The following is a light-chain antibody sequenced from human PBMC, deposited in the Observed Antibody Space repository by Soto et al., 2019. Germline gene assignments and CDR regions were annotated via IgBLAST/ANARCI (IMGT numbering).Light chain of an antibody. V-gene: IGKV3-20*01. J-gene: IGKJ1*01. CDR1: QSVSTSQ. Sequence: EIVLTKSTGTLSLSPGERATLSCRASQSVSTSQLAWYQQKPGQAPRLLIFGASSRATGIPDRFRGSGSGTDFTLTISRLEPEDFAVYYCQQYGGSPRTFGQGTKVDIK. CDR2: GAS. CDR3: QQYGGSPRT.